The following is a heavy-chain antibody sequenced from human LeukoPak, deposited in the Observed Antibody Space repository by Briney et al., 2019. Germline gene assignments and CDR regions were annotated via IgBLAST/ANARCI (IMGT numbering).Heavy chain of an antibody. CDR1: GGTFSSYA. V-gene: IGHV1-18*01. J-gene: IGHJ4*02. D-gene: IGHD3-22*01. CDR2: ISAYNGNT. CDR3: ARDRYYYDSSGCFDY. Sequence: ASVKVSCKASGGTFSSYAISWVRQAPGQGLEWMGWISAYNGNTNYAQKLQGRVTMTTDTSTSTAYMELRSLRSDDTAVYYCARDRYYYDSSGCFDYWGQGTLVTVSS.